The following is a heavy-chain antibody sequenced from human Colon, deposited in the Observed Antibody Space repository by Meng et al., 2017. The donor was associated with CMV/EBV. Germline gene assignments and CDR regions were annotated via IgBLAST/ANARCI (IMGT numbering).Heavy chain of an antibody. J-gene: IGHJ4*02. Sequence: GSFHDYDWVWLRQSQGLGLVCIGRTHPSGNTTYYPSLVSRVTISVDTSKNHFPQEMTSVTAADTALYYCARGREKQWPTADYWGQGTLVTVSS. V-gene: IGHV4-34*13. D-gene: IGHD6-19*01. CDR3: ARGREKQWPTADY. CDR2: THPSGNT. CDR1: GSFHDYD.